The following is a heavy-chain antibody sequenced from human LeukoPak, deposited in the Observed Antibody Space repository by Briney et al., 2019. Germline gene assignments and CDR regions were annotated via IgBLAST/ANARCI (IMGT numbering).Heavy chain of an antibody. D-gene: IGHD6-13*01. J-gene: IGHJ5*02. V-gene: IGHV4-4*02. CDR1: GGSISSSNW. CDR2: IYHSGST. CDR3: ASAALPPAAGRKDNWFDP. Sequence: SGTLSLTCAVSGGSISSSNWWSWVRQPPGEGLGWIGEIYHSGSTNYNPSLKSRVTISVDKSKNQFSLKLSSVTAADTAVYYCASAALPPAAGRKDNWFDPWGQGTLVTVSS.